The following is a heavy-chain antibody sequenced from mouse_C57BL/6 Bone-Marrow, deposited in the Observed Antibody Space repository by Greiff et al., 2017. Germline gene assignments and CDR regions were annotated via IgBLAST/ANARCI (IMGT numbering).Heavy chain of an antibody. V-gene: IGHV1-54*01. CDR3: ARSKNWDSWFAY. J-gene: IGHJ3*01. Sequence: QVQLQQSGAELVRPGTSVKVSCKASGYAFTNYLIEWVKQRPGQGLEWIGVINPGSGGTNSNEKFKGKATLTADKSSSTAYMQLSSLTSDDSAVYFGARSKNWDSWFAYWGQGTLVTVSA. CDR1: GYAFTNYL. CDR2: INPGSGGT. D-gene: IGHD4-1*01.